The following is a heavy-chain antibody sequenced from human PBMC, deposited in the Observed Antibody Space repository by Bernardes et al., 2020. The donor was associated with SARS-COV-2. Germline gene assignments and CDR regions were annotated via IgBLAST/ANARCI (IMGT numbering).Heavy chain of an antibody. V-gene: IGHV3-30*18. J-gene: IGHJ6*02. CDR3: AKTIPGRVYYYGMDV. D-gene: IGHD3-10*01. Sequence: GGSLRLSCAASGFTFSSYGMHWVRQAPGKGLEWVAVISYDGSNKYYADSVKGRFTISRDNSTNTLYLQMNSLRAEDTAVYYCAKTIPGRVYYYGMDVWGQGTTVTVSS. CDR1: GFTFSSYG. CDR2: ISYDGSNK.